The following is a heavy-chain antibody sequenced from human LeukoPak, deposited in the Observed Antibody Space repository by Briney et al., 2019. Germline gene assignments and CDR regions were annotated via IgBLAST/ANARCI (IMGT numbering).Heavy chain of an antibody. Sequence: SQTLSLTCAISGDSVSSNSAAWNWIRQSPSRGLEWLGRTYYRSKWYNDYAVSVKSRITINPDTSKNQFSLQLNSVTPKDTAVYYCARVSITMVRGVTHYYYYYMDVWGKGTTVTISS. CDR3: ARVSITMVRGVTHYYYYYMDV. J-gene: IGHJ6*03. D-gene: IGHD3-10*01. CDR1: GDSVSSNSAA. V-gene: IGHV6-1*01. CDR2: TYYRSKWYN.